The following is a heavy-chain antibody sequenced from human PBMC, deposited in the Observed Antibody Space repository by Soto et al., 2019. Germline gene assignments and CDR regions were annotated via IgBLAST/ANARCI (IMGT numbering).Heavy chain of an antibody. J-gene: IGHJ3*01. CDR3: SRDQSLGQPVAFDV. CDR2: ISGSGVST. V-gene: IGHV3-23*01. Sequence: GGSLRLSCAASGFTFSSYAMSWVRQAPGKGLEWVSAISGSGVSTYYADSVKGRFTISRDNARNSVYLQLNSLRAEDTAIYYCSRDQSLGQPVAFDVWGQGTMVTVSS. CDR1: GFTFSSYA.